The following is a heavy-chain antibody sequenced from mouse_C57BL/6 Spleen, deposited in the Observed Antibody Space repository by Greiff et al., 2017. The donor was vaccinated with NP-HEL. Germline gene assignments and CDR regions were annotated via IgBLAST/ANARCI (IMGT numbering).Heavy chain of an antibody. V-gene: IGHV5-12*01. Sequence: EVQVVESGGGLVQPGGSLKLSCAASGFTFSDYYMYWVRQTPEKRLEWVAYISNGGGSTYYPDTVKGRFTISSDNAKNTLYLQMSRLKAEDTAMYYCARPSYDYDEGYYYAKDDWGQGTSVTVAS. CDR3: ARPSYDYDEGYYYAKDD. D-gene: IGHD2-4*01. CDR1: GFTFSDYY. J-gene: IGHJ4*01. CDR2: ISNGGGST.